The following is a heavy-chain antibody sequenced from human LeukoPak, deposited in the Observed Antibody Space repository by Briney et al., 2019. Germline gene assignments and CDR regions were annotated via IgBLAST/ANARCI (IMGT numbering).Heavy chain of an antibody. CDR1: GFTFGNYW. CDR2: INVEGSRT. V-gene: IGHV3-74*01. CDR3: VRSMSGRNDL. J-gene: IGHJ5*02. D-gene: IGHD3-3*01. Sequence: PGGSLRLSCVGSGFTFGNYWVHWVRQAPGEGLVWVPRINVEGSRTDYADSVRGRFTISRDNVKNTLYLQMNSLTAEDTAVYYCVRSMSGRNDLWGQGTLITVSS.